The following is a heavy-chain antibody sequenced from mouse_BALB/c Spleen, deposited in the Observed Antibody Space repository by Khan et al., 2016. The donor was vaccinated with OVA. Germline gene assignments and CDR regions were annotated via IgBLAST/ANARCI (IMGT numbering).Heavy chain of an antibody. CDR2: TNPTNGRT. CDR1: GYTFTSYW. Sequence: QVQLQQSGAELVKAGASVKMSCKASGYTFTSYWMHWVKQRLGQGLAWFAETNPTNGRTYYNEKFKSKATLTVDKSSSTAYMLLSGPTFEDSAVYYCARIKKIVATYFDYWGQGTTLRGSS. D-gene: IGHD1-1*01. J-gene: IGHJ2*01. V-gene: IGHV1S81*02. CDR3: ARIKKIVATYFDY.